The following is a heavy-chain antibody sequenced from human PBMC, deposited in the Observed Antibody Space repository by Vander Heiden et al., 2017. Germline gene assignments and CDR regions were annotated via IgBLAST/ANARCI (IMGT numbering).Heavy chain of an antibody. Sequence: EVQLVESGGGLVQPGGSLKLSCAASGFTFSGSAMHWVRQASGKGLEWVGRIRSKANSYATADAASVKGRFTISRDDSKNTAYLQMNSLKTEDTAVYYCTRFVSVGATTTPLPRGYWGQGTLVTVSS. D-gene: IGHD1-26*01. V-gene: IGHV3-73*02. CDR1: GFTFSGSA. J-gene: IGHJ4*02. CDR2: IRSKANSYAT. CDR3: TRFVSVGATTTPLPRGY.